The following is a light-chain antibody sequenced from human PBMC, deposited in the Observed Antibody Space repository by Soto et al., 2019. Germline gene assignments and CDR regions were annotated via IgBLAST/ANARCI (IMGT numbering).Light chain of an antibody. CDR3: QQYGSSPFT. CDR1: QRVSSSY. Sequence: EIVLTQSPGTLSLSPGERATLSCRASQRVSSSYLAWYQQKPGQAPRLLIYGASSRATGIPDRFSGGGSGTDFTLTISRLELEDFVVYYCQQYGSSPFTFGQGTKLEIK. CDR2: GAS. V-gene: IGKV3-20*01. J-gene: IGKJ2*01.